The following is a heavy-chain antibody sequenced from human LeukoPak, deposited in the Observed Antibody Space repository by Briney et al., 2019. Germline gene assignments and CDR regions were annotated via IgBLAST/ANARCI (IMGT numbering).Heavy chain of an antibody. J-gene: IGHJ6*02. D-gene: IGHD2-15*01. CDR1: GYSFTSHY. CDR3: ARDIVYCSGGSCYHHYYGMDV. Sequence: ASVKVSCKASGYSFTSHYIHWVRQAPGQGLEWMGVFDPRAGSSSSAQKFQGRVTMTRHTSTTTVYMELSSLRSEDTAVYFCARDIVYCSGGSCYHHYYGMDVWGQGTTVTVSS. CDR2: FDPRAGSS. V-gene: IGHV1-46*01.